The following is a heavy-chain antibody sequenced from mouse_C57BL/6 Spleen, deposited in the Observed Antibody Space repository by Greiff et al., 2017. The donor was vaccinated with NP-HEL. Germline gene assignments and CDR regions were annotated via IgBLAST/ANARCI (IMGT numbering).Heavy chain of an antibody. Sequence: VQLQQPGTELVKPGASVKLSCKASGYTFTSYWMHWVKQRPGQGLEWIGNINPSNGGTNYNEKFKSTATLTVDKSSSTAYMQLSILTSEDSAVYYCAREGDGYYYAMDYWDQGTSVTVSS. J-gene: IGHJ4*01. CDR2: INPSNGGT. V-gene: IGHV1-53*01. CDR1: GYTFTSYW. D-gene: IGHD2-3*01. CDR3: AREGDGYYYAMDY.